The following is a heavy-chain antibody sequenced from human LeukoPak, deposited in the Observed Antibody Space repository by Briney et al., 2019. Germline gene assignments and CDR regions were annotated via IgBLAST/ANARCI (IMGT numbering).Heavy chain of an antibody. CDR3: ARDGSGSYYNKNPTFDY. CDR2: ISSSSSTI. CDR1: GFTFSSYS. D-gene: IGHD3-10*01. J-gene: IGHJ4*02. V-gene: IGHV3-48*01. Sequence: GGSLRLSCAASGFTFSSYSMNWVRQAPGKGLEWVSYISSSSSTIYYADSVKGRFTISRDNAKNPLFLQVNSLRAEDTAVYYCARDGSGSYYNKNPTFDYWGQGTLVTVSS.